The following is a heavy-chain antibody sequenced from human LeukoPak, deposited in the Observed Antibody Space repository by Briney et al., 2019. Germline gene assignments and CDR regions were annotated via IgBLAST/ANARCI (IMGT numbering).Heavy chain of an antibody. CDR1: GHTFTSYD. CDR3: ARSPPIWSGYQSIVYYFDY. Sequence: ASVKVSCKASGHTFTSYDINWVRQATGQGLEWMGWMNPNSGNTGYAQKFQGRVTITRDTSISTAYMELSSLKSEDTAVYYCARSPPIWSGYQSIVYYFDYWGQGTLVTVSS. J-gene: IGHJ4*02. D-gene: IGHD3-3*01. V-gene: IGHV1-8*03. CDR2: MNPNSGNT.